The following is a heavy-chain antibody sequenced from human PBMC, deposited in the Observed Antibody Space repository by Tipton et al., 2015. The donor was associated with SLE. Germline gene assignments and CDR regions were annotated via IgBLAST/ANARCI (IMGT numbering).Heavy chain of an antibody. CDR1: GYTFTSYD. Sequence: QLVQSGAEVKRPGASVKVSCRASGYTFTSYDINWVRQAPGQGLEWMGIVNPDTGGTSYAQRFQGRVTVTADTSSSTVYVELSSLRFDGSAVYYCARDRSRSGSDVFVHWGHGSLVTVSS. CDR2: VNPDTGGT. D-gene: IGHD1-26*01. CDR3: ARDRSRSGSDVFVH. J-gene: IGHJ4*01. V-gene: IGHV1-46*01.